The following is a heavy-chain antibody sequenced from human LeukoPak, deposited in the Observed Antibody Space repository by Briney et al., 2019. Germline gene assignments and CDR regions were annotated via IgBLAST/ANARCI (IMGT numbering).Heavy chain of an antibody. CDR1: GGSISSYY. CDR3: ARDERFGANNWFDP. CDR2: IYYSGST. J-gene: IGHJ5*02. V-gene: IGHV4-59*12. D-gene: IGHD3-10*01. Sequence: SETLSLTCTVSGGSISSYYWSWIRQPPGKGLEWIGYIYYSGSTNYNPSLKSRVTISVDTSKNQFSLKLSSVTAADTAVYYCARDERFGANNWFDPWGQGTLVTVSS.